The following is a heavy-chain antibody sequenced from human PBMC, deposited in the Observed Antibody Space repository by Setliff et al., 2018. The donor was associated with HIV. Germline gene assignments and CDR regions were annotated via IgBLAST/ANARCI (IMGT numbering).Heavy chain of an antibody. Sequence: PGESLKISCAASGFIFSDYGIHWVRQAPGKELEWVAVVWYDGSNKNYADTVKGRFTISRDNSKNTLYLQMSSLRADDTAVYYCARGVDSYMDVWGKGTTVTVSS. CDR1: GFIFSDYG. J-gene: IGHJ6*03. CDR2: VWYDGSNK. CDR3: ARGVDSYMDV. D-gene: IGHD5-12*01. V-gene: IGHV3-33*01.